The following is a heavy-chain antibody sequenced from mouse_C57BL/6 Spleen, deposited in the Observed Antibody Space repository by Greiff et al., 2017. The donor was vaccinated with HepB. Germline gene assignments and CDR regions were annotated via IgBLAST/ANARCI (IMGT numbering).Heavy chain of an antibody. CDR3: ARAPYDFYAMDY. J-gene: IGHJ4*01. V-gene: IGHV1-82*01. Sequence: VQLQQSGPELVKPGASVKISCKASGYAFSSSWMNWVKQRPGKGLEWIGRIYPGDGDTNYNGKFKGKATLTADKSSSTAYMQLSSLTPEDSAVYFCARAPYDFYAMDYWGQGTSVTVSS. D-gene: IGHD6-5*01. CDR1: GYAFSSSW. CDR2: IYPGDGDT.